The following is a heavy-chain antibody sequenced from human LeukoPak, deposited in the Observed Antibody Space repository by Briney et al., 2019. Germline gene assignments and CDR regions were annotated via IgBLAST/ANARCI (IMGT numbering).Heavy chain of an antibody. CDR2: INHSGST. CDR1: GGSFSGYY. V-gene: IGHV4-34*01. Sequence: PSETLSLTCAVYGGSFSGYYWSWIRQPPGKGLEWIGEINHSGSTNYNPSLKSRVTISVDTSKNQFSLKLSPVTAADTAVYYCARTLITYYYDSSGYYHFDYWGQGTLVTVSS. D-gene: IGHD3-22*01. CDR3: ARTLITYYYDSSGYYHFDY. J-gene: IGHJ4*02.